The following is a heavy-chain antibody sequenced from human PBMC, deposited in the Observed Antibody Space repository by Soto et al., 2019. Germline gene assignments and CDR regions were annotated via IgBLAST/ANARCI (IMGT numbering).Heavy chain of an antibody. Sequence: SETLSLTCTVSGGSISSYYWSWIRQPPGKGLEWIGYIYYSGSTNYNPSLKSRVTISVDTSKNQFSLKLSSVTAADTAVYYCATLVPAANGALDYWGQGTLVTVSS. V-gene: IGHV4-59*01. J-gene: IGHJ4*02. D-gene: IGHD2-2*01. CDR2: IYYSGST. CDR3: ATLVPAANGALDY. CDR1: GGSISSYY.